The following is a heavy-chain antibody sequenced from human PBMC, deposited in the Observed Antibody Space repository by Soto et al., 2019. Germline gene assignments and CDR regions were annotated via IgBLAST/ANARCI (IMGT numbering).Heavy chain of an antibody. CDR2: ISYDGINK. CDR1: GFTFSDRG. CDR3: AMPTDYNSGWFGLVDY. Sequence: QVQLVESGGGVVQPGRSLRLSCAASGFTFSDRGMHWVRQAPGKGLEWVAIISYDGINKYYIDSVKGRFTIYRDNSKNXXXXXMDSLRGDDTXXYYCAMPTDYNSGWFGLVDYWGQGTLVTVSS. J-gene: IGHJ4*02. V-gene: IGHV3-30*03. D-gene: IGHD3-10*01.